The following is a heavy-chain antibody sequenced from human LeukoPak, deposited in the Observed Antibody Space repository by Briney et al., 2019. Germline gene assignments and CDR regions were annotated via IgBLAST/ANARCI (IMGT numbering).Heavy chain of an antibody. CDR1: GGSISSSSYY. J-gene: IGHJ3*02. Sequence: SETLSLTCTVSGGSISSSSYYWGWIRQPPGKGLEWIGSIYYSGSTYYNPSLKSRVTISVDTSKNQFSLKLSSVTAADTAVYYCARGVEGITGTSHAFDIWGQGTMVTVSS. CDR3: ARGVEGITGTSHAFDI. D-gene: IGHD1-20*01. CDR2: IYYSGST. V-gene: IGHV4-39*07.